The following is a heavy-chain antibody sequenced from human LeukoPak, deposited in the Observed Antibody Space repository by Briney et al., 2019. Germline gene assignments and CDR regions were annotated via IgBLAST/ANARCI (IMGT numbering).Heavy chain of an antibody. V-gene: IGHV1-69*06. D-gene: IGHD2-2*01. J-gene: IGHJ4*02. CDR2: IIPIFGTA. CDR3: ARDGRYCSSTSCSYFDY. CDR1: GGTFSSYA. Sequence: ASVKVSRKASGGTFSSYAISWVRQAPGQGLEWMGGIIPIFGTANYAQKFQGRVTITADKSTSTAYMELSSLRSEDTAVYYCARDGRYCSSTSCSYFDYWGQGTLVTVSS.